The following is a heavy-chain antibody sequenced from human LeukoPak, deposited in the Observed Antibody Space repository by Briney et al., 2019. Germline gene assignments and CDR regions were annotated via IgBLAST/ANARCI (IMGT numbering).Heavy chain of an antibody. J-gene: IGHJ4*02. CDR2: INHSGST. CDR3: ARIERSSYSLGFDY. V-gene: IGHV4-34*01. D-gene: IGHD6-6*01. Sequence: KPSGTLSLTCAVYGGSFSGYYWSWIRQPPGKGLEWIGEINHSGSTNYNPSLKSRVTISVDTSKNQFSLKLTSVNDADTAVYYCARIERSSYSLGFDYWGQGTLVTVSS. CDR1: GGSFSGYY.